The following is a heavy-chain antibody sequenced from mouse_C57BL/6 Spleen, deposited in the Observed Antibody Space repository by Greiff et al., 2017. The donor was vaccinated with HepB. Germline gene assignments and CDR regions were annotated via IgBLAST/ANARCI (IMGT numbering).Heavy chain of an antibody. J-gene: IGHJ4*01. CDR3: AKGGFITTVVATDYYAMDY. CDR2: IHPNSGST. Sequence: QVQLQQSGAELVKPGASVKLSCKASGYTFTSYWMHWVKQRPGQGLEWIGMIHPNSGSTNYNEKFKSKATLTVDKSSSTAYMQLSSLTSEDSAVYYCAKGGFITTVVATDYYAMDYWGQGTSVTVSS. V-gene: IGHV1-64*01. D-gene: IGHD1-1*01. CDR1: GYTFTSYW.